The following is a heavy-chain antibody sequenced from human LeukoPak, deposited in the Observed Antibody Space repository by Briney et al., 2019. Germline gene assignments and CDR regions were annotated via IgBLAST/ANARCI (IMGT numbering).Heavy chain of an antibody. Sequence: GGSLRLSCTASGFTFSSYWKHWVRRAPGKGLVWVSRINSDGSSTSYADSVKGRFTISRDNAKNTLYLQMNSLRAEDTAVYYCAKVWQQLVVYDAFDIWGQGTMVTVSS. CDR2: INSDGSST. J-gene: IGHJ3*02. CDR1: GFTFSSYW. D-gene: IGHD6-13*01. V-gene: IGHV3-74*01. CDR3: AKVWQQLVVYDAFDI.